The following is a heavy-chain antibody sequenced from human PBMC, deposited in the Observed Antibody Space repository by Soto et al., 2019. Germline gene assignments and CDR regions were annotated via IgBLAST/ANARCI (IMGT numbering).Heavy chain of an antibody. CDR1: GYTFTSYA. Sequence: QVQLVQSGAEVKKPGASVKVSCKASGYTFTSYAMHWVRQAPGQRLEWMGWINADNGNTKYSQKFQGRVTITRDTSASTAYMELSSLRSEDTALYYCARILGYCSGGRCDYWGQGTLVTVSS. CDR3: ARILGYCSGGRCDY. CDR2: INADNGNT. J-gene: IGHJ4*02. V-gene: IGHV1-3*01. D-gene: IGHD2-15*01.